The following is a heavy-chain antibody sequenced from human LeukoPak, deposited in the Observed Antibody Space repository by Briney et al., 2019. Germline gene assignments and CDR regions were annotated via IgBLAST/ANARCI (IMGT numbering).Heavy chain of an antibody. D-gene: IGHD1-26*01. CDR2: IYYSGST. CDR3: ARDRDGGVGASWFDP. J-gene: IGHJ5*02. CDR1: GGSISSYY. V-gene: IGHV4-59*01. Sequence: SETLSLTCTFSGGSISSYYWSWIRQPPAKGLEWIGYIYYSGSTNYNPSLKSRVTLSVDTSKNQFSLKLSSVTAADTAVYYCARDRDGGVGASWFDPWGQGTLVTVSS.